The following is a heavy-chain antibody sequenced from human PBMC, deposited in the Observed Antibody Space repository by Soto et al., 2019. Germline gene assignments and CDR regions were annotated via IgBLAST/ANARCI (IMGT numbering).Heavy chain of an antibody. V-gene: IGHV3-30*03. Sequence: QVQLVESGGGVVQPGRSLGLSCATSGFTFSIYGMHWVRQAPGKGLEWVAVIAHDGNKKYYGDSVKGRFTVSRDNSKNTLYLQMNSLRVDDTAVYYGARPPADKEWDQLLRVPLDYWGQGTLVTVSS. CDR3: ARPPADKEWDQLLRVPLDY. CDR2: IAHDGNKK. J-gene: IGHJ4*02. D-gene: IGHD1-26*01. CDR1: GFTFSIYG.